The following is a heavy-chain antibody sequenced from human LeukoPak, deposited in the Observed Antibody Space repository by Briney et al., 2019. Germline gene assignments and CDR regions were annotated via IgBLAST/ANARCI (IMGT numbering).Heavy chain of an antibody. CDR2: IHGSGTPI. J-gene: IGHJ4*02. CDR3: ARGHFGLDY. V-gene: IGHV3-11*04. CDR1: GFTFSDHF. D-gene: IGHD2/OR15-2a*01. Sequence: GGSLRLSCVASGFTFSDHFISWIRQAPGKGLEWVSYIHGSGTPIYYADSVKGRFSISRDNAKNSVYLQMNSLRAEDTAFYYCARGHFGLDYWSQGTLVTVSS.